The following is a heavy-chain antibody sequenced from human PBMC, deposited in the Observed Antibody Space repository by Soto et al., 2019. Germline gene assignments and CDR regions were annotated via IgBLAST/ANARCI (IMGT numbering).Heavy chain of an antibody. CDR1: GISISGSC. Sequence: SETLALTCGVSGISISGSCWSLVLQSAGKGLEWLGYVYYTGSTNYSPSLRSRVSISVDTSKNEFSLRLSSVTAADTSVYFCARSVAVPGAHIDYWGQGTQVTVSS. V-gene: IGHV4-59*01. D-gene: IGHD6-19*01. CDR2: VYYTGST. J-gene: IGHJ4*02. CDR3: ARSVAVPGAHIDY.